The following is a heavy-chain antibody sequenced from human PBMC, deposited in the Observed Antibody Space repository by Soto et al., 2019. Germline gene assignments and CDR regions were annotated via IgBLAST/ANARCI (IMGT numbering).Heavy chain of an antibody. CDR2: IKQAGSEK. CDR3: ARDMGVFWSGYPEGGFDY. V-gene: IGHV3-7*01. Sequence: EAQLVESGGGLVQPGGSLRLSCAASGFTFTNSWMSWVRQAPGKGLEWVANIKQAGSEKYYADSAKGRFIISSDNAKTSLYLQMNSLRAEDTAVYYCARDMGVFWSGYPEGGFDYWGQGTPVTVSS. J-gene: IGHJ4*02. CDR1: GFTFTNSW. D-gene: IGHD3-3*01.